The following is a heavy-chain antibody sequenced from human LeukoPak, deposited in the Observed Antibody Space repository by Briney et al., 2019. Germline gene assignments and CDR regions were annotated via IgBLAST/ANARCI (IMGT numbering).Heavy chain of an antibody. D-gene: IGHD6-6*01. CDR3: AKDMGYGSSPAH. CDR2: ISWNSGSI. Sequence: GRSLRLSCAASGFTFDDYAMHWVRQAPGKGLERVSGISWNSGSIGYADSVKGRFTISRDNAKNSLYLQMNSLRAEDTALYYCAKDMGYGSSPAHWGQGTLVTVSS. CDR1: GFTFDDYA. V-gene: IGHV3-9*01. J-gene: IGHJ4*02.